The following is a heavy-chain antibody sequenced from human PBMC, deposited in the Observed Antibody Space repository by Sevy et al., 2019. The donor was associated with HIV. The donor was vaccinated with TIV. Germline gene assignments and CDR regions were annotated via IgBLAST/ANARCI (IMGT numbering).Heavy chain of an antibody. D-gene: IGHD3-10*02. CDR2: IWNDGSNK. CDR1: GFTFSSYG. J-gene: IGHJ4*02. V-gene: IGHV3-33*01. Sequence: GGSLRLSCAASGFTFSSYGMQWVRQAPGKGLEWVAVIWNDGSNKYYADSVKGRFTTSRDNSSNTLYLQMNSLRAEDTAVYYCARDVRGEGIRPGDLDYWGQGTQVTVSS. CDR3: ARDVRGEGIRPGDLDY.